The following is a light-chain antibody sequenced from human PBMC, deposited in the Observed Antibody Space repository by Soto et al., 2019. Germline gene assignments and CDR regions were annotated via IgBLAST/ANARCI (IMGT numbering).Light chain of an antibody. CDR3: CSNAGSYEV. Sequence: QSVLTQPRSVSGSPGQSVTISCTGTSSDVGGYNYVSWYQQHPGKAPNGMIYDVSERPSGVPDRFSGSKSGNTASLTISGLQAEDEADYYCCSNAGSYEVFGGGTKVTVL. V-gene: IGLV2-11*01. CDR1: SSDVGGYNY. CDR2: DVS. J-gene: IGLJ2*01.